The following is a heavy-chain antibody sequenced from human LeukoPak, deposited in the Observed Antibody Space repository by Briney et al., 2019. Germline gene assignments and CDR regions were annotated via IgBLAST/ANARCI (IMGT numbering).Heavy chain of an antibody. J-gene: IGHJ6*02. V-gene: IGHV3-74*01. D-gene: IGHD5-18*01. CDR3: ARDAVDTANAV. CDR1: GFTFTTYW. CDR2: INSDGSTT. Sequence: GRSLRLSCAASGFTFTTYWMHWVRQAPGKGLVWVSHINSDGSTTSYADSVKGRFTISRDNAKNTLYLQMNSLRAEDTAVYYCARDAVDTANAVWGQGTTVTVSS.